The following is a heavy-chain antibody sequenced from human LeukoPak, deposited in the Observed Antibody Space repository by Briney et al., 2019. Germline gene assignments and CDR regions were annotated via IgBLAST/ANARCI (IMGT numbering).Heavy chain of an antibody. CDR2: IKSDGST. D-gene: IGHD3-10*01. J-gene: IGHJ5*02. V-gene: IGHV3-74*01. CDR1: GFTFSSYW. CDR3: ARAVTYFYGSVTYDWFDP. Sequence: PGWSLRLSCAASGFTFSSYWMHWVRQTPGKGLVWASRIKSDGSTIYADSVKGRFTISRDNARNTLYLQMNSLRVEDTAMYYCARAVTYFYGSVTYDWFDPWGQGTLVTVSS.